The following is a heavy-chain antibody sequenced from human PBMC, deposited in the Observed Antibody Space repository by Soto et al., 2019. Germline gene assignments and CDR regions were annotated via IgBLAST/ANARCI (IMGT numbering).Heavy chain of an antibody. CDR1: GFTFSIYW. D-gene: IGHD1-26*01. Sequence: EVQLVESGGGLVQPGGSLSLSCAASGFTFSIYWMHWVRQAPGKGLVWVSRINGDGSSTSYADSVKGRFTISRDNAKNPFYLKIKGGGAGNRGVYYWASTPRSAGGAPGEVHYGGQGILFPLPS. CDR2: INGDGSST. J-gene: IGHJ4*02. V-gene: IGHV3-74*01. CDR3: ASTPRSAGGAPGEVHY.